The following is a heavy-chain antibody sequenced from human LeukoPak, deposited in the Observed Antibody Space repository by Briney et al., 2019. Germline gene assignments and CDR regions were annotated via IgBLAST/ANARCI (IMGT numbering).Heavy chain of an antibody. V-gene: IGHV1-69*05. CDR3: ARELPMVWGVLDY. J-gene: IGHJ4*02. CDR2: IIPIFGTA. CDR1: GGTFSSYA. Sequence: SVKVSCKASGGTFSSYAISWVRQAPGQGLEWMGGIIPIFGTANYAQKFQGRVTITTDESTSTAYMELSSLRSEDTAVYYCARELPMVWGVLDYWGQGTLVTVSS. D-gene: IGHD3-10*01.